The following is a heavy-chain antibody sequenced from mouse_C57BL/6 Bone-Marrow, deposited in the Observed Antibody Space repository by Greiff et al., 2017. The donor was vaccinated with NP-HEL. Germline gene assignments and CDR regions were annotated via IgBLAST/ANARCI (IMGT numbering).Heavy chain of an antibody. CDR3: ADYYDYAMDY. V-gene: IGHV3-6*01. CDR1: GYSITSGYY. Sequence: DVHLVESGPGLVKPSQSLSLTCSVTGYSITSGYYWNWIRQFPGNKLEWMGYISYDGSNNYNPSLKNRISITRDTSKNQFFLKLNSVTTEDTTTYYCADYYDYAMDYWGQGTSVTVSS. D-gene: IGHD2-4*01. J-gene: IGHJ4*01. CDR2: ISYDGSN.